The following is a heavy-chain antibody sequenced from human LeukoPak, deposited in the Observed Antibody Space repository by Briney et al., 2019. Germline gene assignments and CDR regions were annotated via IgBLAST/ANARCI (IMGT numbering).Heavy chain of an antibody. Sequence: PGASVKVSCKASGGTFSSYAISWVRQAPGQGLEWMGGIIPIFGTANYAQKFQGRVTITADESTSTAYMELSRLSSEETAVYYCERAGYDSRGYRDYWGQGTLVTVSS. D-gene: IGHD3-22*01. V-gene: IGHV1-69*13. CDR3: ERAGYDSRGYRDY. J-gene: IGHJ4*02. CDR1: GGTFSSYA. CDR2: IIPIFGTA.